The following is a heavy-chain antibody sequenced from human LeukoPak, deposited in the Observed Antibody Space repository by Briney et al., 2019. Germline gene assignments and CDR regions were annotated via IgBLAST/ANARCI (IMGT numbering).Heavy chain of an antibody. D-gene: IGHD3-3*01. CDR1: GGSFSSSSYY. Sequence: SETLSFTCTVSGGSFSSSSYYWSWIRQPPGKGLEWIGSIYYSGSTYYNPSLKSRVTISVDTSKNQFSLKLSSVTAADAAVYYCARQSSKYDFWSGYPWGQGTLVTVSS. J-gene: IGHJ5*02. V-gene: IGHV4-39*01. CDR2: IYYSGST. CDR3: ARQSSKYDFWSGYP.